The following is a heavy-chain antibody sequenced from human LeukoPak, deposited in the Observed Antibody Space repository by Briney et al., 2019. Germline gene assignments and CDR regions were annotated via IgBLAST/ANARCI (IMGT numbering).Heavy chain of an antibody. Sequence: SETLSLTCGVSGYSISSGYCWGCIRQSPGKGLEWIGNIYRSGSTYYNPSLKSRVTISVDTSKNQFSLRLTSVTAADTAVYYCARRDRWFDPWGQGTLVTVSS. CDR1: GYSISSGYC. CDR2: IYRSGST. J-gene: IGHJ5*02. V-gene: IGHV4-38-2*01. CDR3: ARRDRWFDP.